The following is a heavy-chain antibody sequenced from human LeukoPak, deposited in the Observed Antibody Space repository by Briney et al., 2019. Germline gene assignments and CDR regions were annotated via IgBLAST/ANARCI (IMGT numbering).Heavy chain of an antibody. D-gene: IGHD6-19*01. V-gene: IGHV3-21*01. CDR2: ISSSSSYI. CDR1: GFTFSSYS. J-gene: IGHJ5*02. Sequence: GGSLRLSCAASGFTFSSYSMNWVRQAPGKGLEWVSSISSSSSYIYYADSVKGRFTISRDNAKNSLCLQMNSLRAEDTAVYYCARDLVAGTGNWFDPWGQGTLVTVSS. CDR3: ARDLVAGTGNWFDP.